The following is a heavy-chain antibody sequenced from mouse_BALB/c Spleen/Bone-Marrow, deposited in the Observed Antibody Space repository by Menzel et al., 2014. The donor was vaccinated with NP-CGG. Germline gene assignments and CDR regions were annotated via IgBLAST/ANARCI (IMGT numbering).Heavy chain of an antibody. CDR2: ISDGGSYT. Sequence: EVNVVESGGGLVKPGGSLKLSCVASGFTFSDYYMYWVRQTPEKRLEWVATISDGGSYTYYPDSVKGRFTISRDNAKNNLYLQMSSLKSEDTAMYYCARDYDYAMDYWGQGTSVTVSS. V-gene: IGHV5-4*02. J-gene: IGHJ4*01. CDR1: GFTFSDYY. CDR3: ARDYDYAMDY. D-gene: IGHD2-12*01.